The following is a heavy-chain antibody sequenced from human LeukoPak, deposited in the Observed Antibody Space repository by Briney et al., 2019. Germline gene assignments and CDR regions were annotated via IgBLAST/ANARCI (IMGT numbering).Heavy chain of an antibody. CDR3: AKESSSSWYSADAFDI. CDR1: GFIFSDYY. V-gene: IGHV3-11*01. J-gene: IGHJ3*02. Sequence: GGSLRLSCAASGFIFSDYYMAWIRQAPGKGLEWVSYISSRDTTMSYADSVKGRFTISRDNSKNTLYLQMSSLRAEDTAVYYCAKESSSSWYSADAFDIWGQGTMVTVSS. CDR2: ISSRDTTM. D-gene: IGHD6-13*01.